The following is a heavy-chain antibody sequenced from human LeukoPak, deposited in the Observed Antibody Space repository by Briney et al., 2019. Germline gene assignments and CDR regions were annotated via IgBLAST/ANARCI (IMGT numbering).Heavy chain of an antibody. Sequence: GESLKISCKGSGYSLTSYWIGWVRQMPGKGLEWMGIIYPGDSDTRYSPSFQGQVTISADKSISTAYLQWSSLKASDTAMYYCARRYGAAAGERYFDYWGQGTLVTVSS. V-gene: IGHV5-51*01. D-gene: IGHD6-13*01. J-gene: IGHJ4*02. CDR3: ARRYGAAAGERYFDY. CDR1: GYSLTSYW. CDR2: IYPGDSDT.